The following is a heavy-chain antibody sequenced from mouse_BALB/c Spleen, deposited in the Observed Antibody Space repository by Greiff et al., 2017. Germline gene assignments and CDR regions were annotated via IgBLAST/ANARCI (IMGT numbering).Heavy chain of an antibody. CDR2: IWAGGST. CDR1: GFSLTSYG. J-gene: IGHJ3*01. CDR3: ARGQLGLLSWFAY. Sequence: QVQLKESGPGLVAPSQSLSITCTVSGFSLTSYGVHWVRQPPGKGLEWLGVIWAGGSTNYNSALMSRLSISKDNSKSQVFLKMNSLQTDDTAMYYCARGQLGLLSWFAYWGQGTLVTVSA. V-gene: IGHV2-9*02. D-gene: IGHD3-1*01.